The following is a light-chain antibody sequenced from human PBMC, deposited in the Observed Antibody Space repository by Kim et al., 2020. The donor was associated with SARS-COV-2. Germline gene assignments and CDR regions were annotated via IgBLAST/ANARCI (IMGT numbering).Light chain of an antibody. CDR2: WAS. CDR1: QTVLYSSNNKNY. V-gene: IGKV4-1*01. J-gene: IGKJ2*01. Sequence: DIVMTQSPDSLAVSLGERASINCQSSQTVLYSSNNKNYLAWYQQKPGQPPKLLIYWASTRESGVPDLFSGSGSGTDFTLTISSLQAEDVAVYYCQQYYSSPVTFGQGTKLEI. CDR3: QQYYSSPVT.